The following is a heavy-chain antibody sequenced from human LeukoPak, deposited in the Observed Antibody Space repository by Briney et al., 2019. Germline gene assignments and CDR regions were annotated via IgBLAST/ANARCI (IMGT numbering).Heavy chain of an antibody. Sequence: GGSLRLSCAASGFTFSSYWMGWVRQAPGKRLEWVANMNIDGSEKYYADSVKGRFTISRDNARNSVYLQMNSLRVEDTAVYYCARDPAEWGLLLDYWGQGTLVTVSS. CDR3: ARDPAEWGLLLDY. D-gene: IGHD1-26*01. CDR1: GFTFSSYW. V-gene: IGHV3-7*01. CDR2: MNIDGSEK. J-gene: IGHJ4*02.